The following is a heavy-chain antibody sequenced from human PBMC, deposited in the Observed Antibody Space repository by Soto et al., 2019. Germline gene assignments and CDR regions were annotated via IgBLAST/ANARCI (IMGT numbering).Heavy chain of an antibody. CDR1: GYSFTSYW. Sequence: GESLKISCNGSGYSFTSYWITWVRQMPGKGLEWMGRIDPSDSYTNYSPSFQGHVTISADKSSRTAYLHWSRLKASDTAIYYCARPNSQPGYYFGMDVWGQGTTVTVSS. J-gene: IGHJ6*02. D-gene: IGHD7-27*01. V-gene: IGHV5-10-1*01. CDR3: ARPNSQPGYYFGMDV. CDR2: IDPSDSYT.